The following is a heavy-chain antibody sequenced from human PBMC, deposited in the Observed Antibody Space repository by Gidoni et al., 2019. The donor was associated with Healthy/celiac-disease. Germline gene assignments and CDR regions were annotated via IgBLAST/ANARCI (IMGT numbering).Heavy chain of an antibody. V-gene: IGHV3-23*01. Sequence: EVQLLASGGVWVTPGGSLGHSCPASGCPFSSEAMRWVRKAPGQGLEWVSAISGSGGSTYYTDSVKCRFTISRDNSKNTLYLHMNSLRAEDTAVYYCAKGREYSSSSGDYWGQGTLVTVSS. J-gene: IGHJ4*02. CDR2: ISGSGGST. CDR1: GCPFSSEA. CDR3: AKGREYSSSSGDY. D-gene: IGHD6-6*01.